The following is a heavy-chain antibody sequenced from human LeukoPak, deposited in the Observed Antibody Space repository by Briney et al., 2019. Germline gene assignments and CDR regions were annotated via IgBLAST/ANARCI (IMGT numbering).Heavy chain of an antibody. V-gene: IGHV3-23*01. D-gene: IGHD3-9*01. CDR1: GFTFSSYA. CDR2: ISGSGGST. CDR3: AKETYYDILTYNWFDP. J-gene: IGHJ5*02. Sequence: GGSLRLSCAASGFTFSSYAMSWVRQAPGKGLEWVSAISGSGGSTYYADSVKGRFTISRDNSKNTLYLQMNSLRAEDTAVYYCAKETYYDILTYNWFDPWGQGTLVTVSS.